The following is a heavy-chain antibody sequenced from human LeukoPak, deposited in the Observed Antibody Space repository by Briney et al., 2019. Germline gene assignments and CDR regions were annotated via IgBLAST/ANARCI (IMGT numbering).Heavy chain of an antibody. V-gene: IGHV4-39*01. D-gene: IGHD6-19*01. Sequence: PSETLSLTCTVSGGSISSSSYYWGWIRQPPGKGLEWIGSIYYSGSTYYNPSLKSRVTISVDTSKNQFSLKLSSVTAADTAVYYCASIAVAGTLSRGAYHYYGMDVWGQGTTVTVSS. CDR3: ASIAVAGTLSRGAYHYYGMDV. CDR1: GGSISSSSYY. J-gene: IGHJ6*02. CDR2: IYYSGST.